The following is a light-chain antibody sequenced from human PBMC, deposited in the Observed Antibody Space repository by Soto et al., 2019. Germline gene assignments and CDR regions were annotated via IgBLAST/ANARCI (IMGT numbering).Light chain of an antibody. CDR2: DAS. CDR1: QSISSY. J-gene: IGKJ5*01. CDR3: QQRAGSST. Sequence: DIQMTQSPSSLSASVGDRVTITCRASQSISSYLNWYQQKPGKAPKFLIYDASNLESGVPSRFSGSGSGTDFTLTLSSLEPEDFAVYYCQQRAGSSTFGQGTRLEIK. V-gene: IGKV1-39*01.